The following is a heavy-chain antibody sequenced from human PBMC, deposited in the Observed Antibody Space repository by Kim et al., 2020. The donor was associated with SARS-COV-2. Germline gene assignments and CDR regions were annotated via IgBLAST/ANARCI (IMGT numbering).Heavy chain of an antibody. J-gene: IGHJ4*02. D-gene: IGHD4-17*01. V-gene: IGHV4-30-2*05. Sequence: YNPSLKHRVTISVDTSKNQLSLKLSEVTAADTAVYYCASTVTIDLSFDYWGQGTLVTVSS. CDR3: ASTVTIDLSFDY.